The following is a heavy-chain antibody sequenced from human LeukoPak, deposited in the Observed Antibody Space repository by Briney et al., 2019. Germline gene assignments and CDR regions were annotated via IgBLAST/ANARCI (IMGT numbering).Heavy chain of an antibody. CDR2: IYYGGST. CDR3: ARGSNWNWFDP. D-gene: IGHD1-20*01. CDR1: GASFNSGGSY. V-gene: IGHV4-31*03. J-gene: IGHJ5*02. Sequence: SETLSLTCTVSGASFNSGGSYWSWIRQHPARGLEWIGYIYYGGSTYFNPSLKSRVSISVDTSENQLSLKLTSVTAADTAVYYCARGSNWNWFDPWGQGTLVTVSS.